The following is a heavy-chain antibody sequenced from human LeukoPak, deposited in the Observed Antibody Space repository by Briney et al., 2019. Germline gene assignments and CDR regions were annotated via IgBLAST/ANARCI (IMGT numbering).Heavy chain of an antibody. Sequence: SVTQSLTCTVAGGPIRRYYWRWTREPRERGVEGIRYNYYSGSTNNNPPHKSRVTISVDTSKNQFPLKLSSVTAADTAVYYGTRHGYSRGSLAWFDHWGQGTQVTVSS. CDR1: GGPIRRYY. V-gene: IGHV4-59*01. J-gene: IGHJ5*02. CDR2: NYYSGST. D-gene: IGHD6-19*01. CDR3: TRHGYSRGSLAWFDH.